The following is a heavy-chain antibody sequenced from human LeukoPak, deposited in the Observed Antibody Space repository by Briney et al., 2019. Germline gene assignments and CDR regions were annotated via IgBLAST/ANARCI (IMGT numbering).Heavy chain of an antibody. V-gene: IGHV4-61*01. D-gene: IGHD3-10*01. CDR3: ARDPHGSGILHY. J-gene: IGHJ4*02. Sequence: SETLSLTCTVSGGSVSSGSYYWSWIRQPPGKGLVWIGYIYYSGSTNYNPSLKSRVTISVDTSKNQFSLKLSSVTAADTAVYYCARDPHGSGILHYWGQGTLVTVSS. CDR2: IYYSGST. CDR1: GGSVSSGSYY.